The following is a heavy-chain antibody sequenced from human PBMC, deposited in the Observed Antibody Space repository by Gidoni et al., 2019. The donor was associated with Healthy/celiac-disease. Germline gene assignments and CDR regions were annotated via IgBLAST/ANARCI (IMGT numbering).Heavy chain of an antibody. CDR2: ISSSSSYI. Sequence: EVQLVESGGGLVKPGGSLRLSCAASGFTFSSYSMNWVRQAPGKGLEWVSSISSSSSYIYYADSVKGRFTISRDNAKNSLYLQMNSLRAEDTAVYYCARDWRQQQLSDYWGQGTLVTVSS. D-gene: IGHD6-13*01. CDR1: GFTFSSYS. V-gene: IGHV3-21*01. J-gene: IGHJ4*02. CDR3: ARDWRQQQLSDY.